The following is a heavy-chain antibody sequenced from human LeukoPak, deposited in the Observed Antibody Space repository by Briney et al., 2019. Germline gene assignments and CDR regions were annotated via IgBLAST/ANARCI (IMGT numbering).Heavy chain of an antibody. CDR1: GGSISSGGYS. Sequence: SETLSLTCAVSGGSISSGGYSWSWIRQPPGKGLEWIGYIYHSESTYYNPSLKSRVTISVDRSKNQFSLKLSSVTAADTAVYYCAVNSMVRGVITDWGQGTLVTVSS. CDR3: AVNSMVRGVITD. V-gene: IGHV4-30-2*01. D-gene: IGHD3-10*01. J-gene: IGHJ4*02. CDR2: IYHSEST.